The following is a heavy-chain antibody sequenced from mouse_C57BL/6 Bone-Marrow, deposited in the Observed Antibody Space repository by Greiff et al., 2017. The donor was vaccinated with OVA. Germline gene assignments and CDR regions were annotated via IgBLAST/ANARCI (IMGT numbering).Heavy chain of an antibody. V-gene: IGHV1-55*01. J-gene: IGHJ4*01. CDR3: ARRRRCPQDYAMDY. D-gene: IGHD3-2*02. CDR1: GYTFTSYW. Sequence: QVQLKQPGAELVKPGASVKMSCKASGYTFTSYWITWVKQRPGQGLEWIGDIYPGSGSTNYNEKFKSKATLTVDTSSSTAYMQLSSLTSEDSAVYYCARRRRCPQDYAMDYWGQGTSVTVSS. CDR2: IYPGSGST.